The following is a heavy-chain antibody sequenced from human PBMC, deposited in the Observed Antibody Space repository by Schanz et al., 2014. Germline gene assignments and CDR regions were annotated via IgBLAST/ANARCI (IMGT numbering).Heavy chain of an antibody. D-gene: IGHD3-10*01. Sequence: QVHLVQSGSELKKPGSSVKVSCKLSGGTFSSYTISWMRQAPGQGLEWMGKIIPVLNIATYAQRFQGRVSITADTSTNTAYMELSSLTSEDTAVHYCARGRGFYDYWGQGTLVTVSS. CDR1: GGTFSSYT. J-gene: IGHJ4*02. V-gene: IGHV1-69*02. CDR2: IIPVLNIA. CDR3: ARGRGFYDY.